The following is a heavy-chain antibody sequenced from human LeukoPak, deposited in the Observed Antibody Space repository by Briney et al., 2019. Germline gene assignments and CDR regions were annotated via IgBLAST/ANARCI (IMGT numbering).Heavy chain of an antibody. CDR1: GFTFSSYW. Sequence: GGSLRLSCAASGFTFSSYWMSWVRQAPGKGLEWVANIKQDGSEKYYVDSVKGRFTISRDNAKNSLYLQMYSLRAEDTVVYYCAREVYSSSWYWFDPWGQGTLVTVSS. CDR3: AREVYSSSWYWFDP. V-gene: IGHV3-7*04. J-gene: IGHJ5*02. D-gene: IGHD6-13*01. CDR2: IKQDGSEK.